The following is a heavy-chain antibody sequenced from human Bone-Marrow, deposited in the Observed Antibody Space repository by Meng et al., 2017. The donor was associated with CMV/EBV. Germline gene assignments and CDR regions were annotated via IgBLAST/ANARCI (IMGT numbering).Heavy chain of an antibody. Sequence: GGSLRLSCAASGFTFSSYGMHWVRQAPGKGLEWVSLISWDGGSTYYADSVKGRFTISRDNSKNSLYLQMNSLRAEDTALYYCAKDRREGYNYGNPDYWGQGTLVTVSS. V-gene: IGHV3-43D*03. J-gene: IGHJ4*02. CDR2: ISWDGGST. CDR1: GFTFSSYG. CDR3: AKDRREGYNYGNPDY. D-gene: IGHD5-24*01.